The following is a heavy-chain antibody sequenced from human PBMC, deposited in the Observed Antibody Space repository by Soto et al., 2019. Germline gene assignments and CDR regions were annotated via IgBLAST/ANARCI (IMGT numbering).Heavy chain of an antibody. J-gene: IGHJ3*02. CDR1: GGSISSGGYY. D-gene: IGHD3-10*01. Sequence: QVQLQESGPGLVKPSQTLSLTCTVSGGSISSGGYYWSWIRQHPGKGLEWIGYIYYIGSTYYNPSLKSRVTISVDTSKNQFALKLSSVTAADTAVYYCARRVDSGTNDAFDICGQGTMVTVSS. CDR3: ARRVDSGTNDAFDI. V-gene: IGHV4-31*03. CDR2: IYYIGST.